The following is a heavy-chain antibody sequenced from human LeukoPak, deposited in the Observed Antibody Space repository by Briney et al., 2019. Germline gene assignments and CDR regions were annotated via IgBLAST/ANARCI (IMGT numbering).Heavy chain of an antibody. V-gene: IGHV4-39*07. D-gene: IGHD3-9*01. CDR1: GGSISSSTYY. J-gene: IGHJ5*02. CDR2: IYTSGST. Sequence: PSETLSLTCTVSGGSISSSTYYWGWIRQPPGKGLEWIGRIYTSGSTYYNPSLKSRVTISVDTSKNQFSLKLSSVTAADTAVYYCARDFRNTIYHPNNWFDPWGQGTLVTVSS. CDR3: ARDFRNTIYHPNNWFDP.